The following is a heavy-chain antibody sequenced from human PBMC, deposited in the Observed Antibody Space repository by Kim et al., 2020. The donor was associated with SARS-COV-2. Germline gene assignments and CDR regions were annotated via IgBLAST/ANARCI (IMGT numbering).Heavy chain of an antibody. Sequence: GGSLRLSFAASGFTFGSYVMSWVRHAPGKGLEWVSAISASGDFPYYADSVKGRFTIPRDNSKNTLWLQMNSLRAEDTAVYYCAKDVSHITIFGVITRGGMDVWGQGTTVTVSS. CDR1: GFTFGSYV. D-gene: IGHD3-3*01. CDR2: ISASGDFP. J-gene: IGHJ6*02. V-gene: IGHV3-23*01. CDR3: AKDVSHITIFGVITRGGMDV.